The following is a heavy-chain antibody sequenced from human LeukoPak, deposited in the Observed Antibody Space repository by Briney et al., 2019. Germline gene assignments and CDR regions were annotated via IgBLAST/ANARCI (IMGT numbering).Heavy chain of an antibody. D-gene: IGHD2-21*02. J-gene: IGHJ3*02. CDR1: GFTFSDYY. CDR3: ARDDVTTNGGDIADSRLFDI. Sequence: PGGSLRLSCAASGFTFSDYYMSWIRQAPGKGLEWVSYISSSGSTIYYADSVKGRFTISRDNAKNSVYLQMNSLRGEDTAVYYCARDDVTTNGGDIADSRLFDIWGQGTMVTVSS. V-gene: IGHV3-11*04. CDR2: ISSSGSTI.